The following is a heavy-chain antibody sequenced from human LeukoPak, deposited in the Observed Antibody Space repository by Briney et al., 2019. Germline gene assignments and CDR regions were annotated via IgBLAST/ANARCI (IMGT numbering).Heavy chain of an antibody. Sequence: SETLSLTCTVSGGSISSYYWSWIRQPAGKGLEWIGRIYTSGSTYYNPSLKSRVTISVDTSKNQFSLKLSSVTAADTAVYYCARKPSGSPLYYYYYMDVWGKGTTVTVSS. J-gene: IGHJ6*03. V-gene: IGHV4-4*07. CDR1: GGSISSYY. CDR3: ARKPSGSPLYYYYYMDV. CDR2: IYTSGST. D-gene: IGHD1-26*01.